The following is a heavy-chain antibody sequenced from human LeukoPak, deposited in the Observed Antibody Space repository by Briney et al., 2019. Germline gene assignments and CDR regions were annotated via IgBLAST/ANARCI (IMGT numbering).Heavy chain of an antibody. D-gene: IGHD3-3*01. CDR2: IIPIFGTA. CDR1: GGTFSSYA. Sequence: SVKVSCKASGGTFSSYAISWVRQAPGQGLEWMGGIIPIFGTANYAQKFQGRVTITTDESTSTAYMELSSLRSEDTAVYYCARGGCGVVPYYYYYYMYGWGKGTTVTVSS. J-gene: IGHJ6*03. CDR3: ARGGCGVVPYYYYYYMYG. V-gene: IGHV1-69*05.